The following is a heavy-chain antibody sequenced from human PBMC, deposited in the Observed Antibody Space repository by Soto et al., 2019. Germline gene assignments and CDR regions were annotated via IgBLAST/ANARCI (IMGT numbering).Heavy chain of an antibody. Sequence: ASVKVSCKASGYTFTGYYMHWVRQAPGQGLEWMGWINPNSGGTNYAQKFQGWVTMTRDTSISTAYMELSRLRSDDTAVYYCARERIVATTDYGMDVWGQGTTVTGS. J-gene: IGHJ6*02. CDR1: GYTFTGYY. V-gene: IGHV1-2*04. CDR3: ARERIVATTDYGMDV. CDR2: INPNSGGT. D-gene: IGHD5-12*01.